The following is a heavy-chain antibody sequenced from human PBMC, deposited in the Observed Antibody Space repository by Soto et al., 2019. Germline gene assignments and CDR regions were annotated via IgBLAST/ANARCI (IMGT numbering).Heavy chain of an antibody. CDR3: ARDEGYSSSWSHY. CDR2: IYYSGST. CDR1: GGSISSYY. D-gene: IGHD6-13*01. Sequence: NPSETLSLTCTVSGGSISSYYWSWIRQPPGKGLEWIGYIYYSGSTNYNPSLKSRVTISVDTSKDQFSLKLSSVTAADTAVYYCARDEGYSSSWSHYWGPGTLVTVST. V-gene: IGHV4-59*01. J-gene: IGHJ4*02.